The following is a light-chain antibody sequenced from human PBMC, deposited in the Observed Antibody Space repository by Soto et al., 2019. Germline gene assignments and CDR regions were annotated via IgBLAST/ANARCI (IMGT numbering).Light chain of an antibody. CDR2: GAS. V-gene: IGKV3-20*01. J-gene: IGKJ2*01. Sequence: EIVLTQSPGTLSLSPGERATLSCRASQSVNGNYLTWYQQKPGQAPRLLIYGASSRATGIPDRFSGSESGTDFTLSISRLEPEDVPVYYCQQDCSSLRYTFGQGGKLEIK. CDR3: QQDCSSLRYT. CDR1: QSVNGNY.